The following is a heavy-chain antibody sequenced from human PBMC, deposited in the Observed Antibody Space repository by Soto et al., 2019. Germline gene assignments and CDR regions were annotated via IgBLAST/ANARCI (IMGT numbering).Heavy chain of an antibody. CDR1: GFTFDDYA. CDR2: ISWNSDESSI. V-gene: IGHV3-9*01. J-gene: IGHJ4*02. CDR3: ANSRRSGSSSGYFDY. Sequence: GGSLRLSCAASGFTFDDYAMHWVRQAPGKGLEWVSGISWNSDESSIAYADSVKGRFTISRDNAKSILYLQMNSLRAEDTGVYYCANSRRSGSSSGYFDYWGQGTVVTVSS. D-gene: IGHD3-10*01.